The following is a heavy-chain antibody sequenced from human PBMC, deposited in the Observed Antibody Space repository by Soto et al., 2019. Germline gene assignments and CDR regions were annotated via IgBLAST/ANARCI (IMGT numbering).Heavy chain of an antibody. CDR2: IYHTGIT. CDR1: GGSVSTNNW. V-gene: IGHV4-4*02. D-gene: IGHD3-10*01. J-gene: IGHJ3*02. CDR3: VRKAGFGEPSGNWAFDI. Sequence: QVQLQESGPGLVKPSGTLSLTCAVSGGSVSTNNWWNWVRQSPGKGLEWIGEIYHTGITNYDPSLKSRLTISLDTSNNHFSLKLTSVTAADTAVYFCVRKAGFGEPSGNWAFDIWGQGTMVTVSS.